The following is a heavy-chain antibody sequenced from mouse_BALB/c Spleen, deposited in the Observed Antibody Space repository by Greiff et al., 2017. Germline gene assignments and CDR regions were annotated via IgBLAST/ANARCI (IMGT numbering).Heavy chain of an antibody. D-gene: IGHD1-1*01. CDR3: ARIYYGSSPWFAY. Sequence: EVQRVESGPELVKPGASVKMSCKASGYTFTSYVMHWVKQKPGQGLEWIGYINPYNDGTKYNEKFKGKATLTSDKSSSTAYMELSSLTSEDSAVYYCARIYYGSSPWFAYWGQGTLVTVSA. CDR1: GYTFTSYV. J-gene: IGHJ3*01. CDR2: INPYNDGT. V-gene: IGHV1-14*01.